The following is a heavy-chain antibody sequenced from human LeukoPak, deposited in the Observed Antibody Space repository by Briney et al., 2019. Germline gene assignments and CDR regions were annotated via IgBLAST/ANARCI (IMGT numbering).Heavy chain of an antibody. D-gene: IGHD6-19*01. CDR3: ARDAAVAGPRAFDI. Sequence: ASVKVSCKVSGYTLTELSMHWVRQAPGKGLEWMGGFDPEDGETIYAQKFQGRVTMTEDTSTDTAYMELSSLRSEDTAVYYCARDAAVAGPRAFDIWGQGTMVTVSS. J-gene: IGHJ3*02. V-gene: IGHV1-24*01. CDR1: GYTLTELS. CDR2: FDPEDGET.